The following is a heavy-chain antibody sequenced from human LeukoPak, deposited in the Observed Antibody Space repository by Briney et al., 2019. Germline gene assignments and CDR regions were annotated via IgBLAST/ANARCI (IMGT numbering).Heavy chain of an antibody. D-gene: IGHD4-11*01. J-gene: IGHJ5*02. V-gene: IGHV4-4*02. CDR1: GGSITSSNW. CDR3: AKSNAWDWFDP. CDR2: IYYTGNT. Sequence: SETLSLTCTVSGGSITSSNWWSWVRQPPGKGLEWIGEIYYTGNTNYNPSLKSRVTISVDKSNNQFSLNLSSVTAADTAVYYCAKSNAWDWFDPWGQGTLVTVSS.